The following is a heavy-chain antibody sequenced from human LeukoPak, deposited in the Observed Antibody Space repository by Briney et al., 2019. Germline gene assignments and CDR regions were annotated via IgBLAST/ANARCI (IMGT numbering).Heavy chain of an antibody. Sequence: GGSLRLSCATSGFTFSSYSKNWVRQAPGKGLEWISYISSSSSTIYYTDSVKGRFTISRDNAKNSLYLQMNSLRAEDTAVYYCARSQGIDYWGQGTLVTVSS. CDR1: GFTFSSYS. CDR2: ISSSSSTI. V-gene: IGHV3-48*01. J-gene: IGHJ4*02. CDR3: ARSQGIDY.